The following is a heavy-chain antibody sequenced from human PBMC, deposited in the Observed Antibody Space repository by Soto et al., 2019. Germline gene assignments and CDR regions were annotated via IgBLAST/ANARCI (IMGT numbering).Heavy chain of an antibody. CDR1: GFTFGDYA. CDR2: IGSKAYGATT. J-gene: IGHJ6*03. V-gene: IGHV3-49*03. CDR3: TRQRPEENYYSYMDV. Sequence: EVQLVESGGGLIQPGRSLRLSCTASGFTFGDYAMSWFRQAPGKGLEWVSFIGSKAYGATTEYAASVKGRFTISRDDSKSIAYLQMNSLMTEDTAVYYCTRQRPEENYYSYMDVWGKGTTVTVSS.